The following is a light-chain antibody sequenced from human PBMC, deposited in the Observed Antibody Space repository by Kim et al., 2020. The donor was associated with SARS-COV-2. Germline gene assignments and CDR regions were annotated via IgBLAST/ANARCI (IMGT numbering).Light chain of an antibody. CDR3: QQSYGTPLYS. CDR2: GAS. J-gene: IGKJ2*01. Sequence: DIQMTQSPRFLSASVGDRVTITCRASQIIGTYLNWYQQKPGRVPKVLIYGASILQSGVPSRFSGSGSGTEFTLTITSVQPEDFATYYCQQSYGTPLYSFGQGTKLEI. V-gene: IGKV1-39*01. CDR1: QIIGTY.